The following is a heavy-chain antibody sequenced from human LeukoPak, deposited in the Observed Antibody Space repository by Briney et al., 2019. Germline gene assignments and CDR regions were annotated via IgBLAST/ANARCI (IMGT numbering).Heavy chain of an antibody. J-gene: IGHJ6*03. CDR1: GYTLTSYG. Sequence: SGNVSCKASGYTLTSYGISWVRQAPGQVLEWMGWIIAYNGNTNNAQKLQDRVTMTTDTSTSTAYMEMGSLTSDDTAVYYCARAQPLYRGSYYYFYYYMDVWGKGTTVTVSS. CDR3: ARAQPLYRGSYYYFYYYMDV. V-gene: IGHV1-18*01. CDR2: IIAYNGNT. D-gene: IGHD1-26*01.